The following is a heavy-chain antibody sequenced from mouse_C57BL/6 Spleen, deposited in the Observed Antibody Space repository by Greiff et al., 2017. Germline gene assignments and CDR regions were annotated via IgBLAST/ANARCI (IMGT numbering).Heavy chain of an antibody. CDR1: GFTFSSYA. Sequence: EVKLVESGGGLVKPGGSLKLSCAASGFTFSSYAMSWVRQTPEKRLEWVATISDGGSYTYYPDNVKGRFTISRDNAKNNLYLQMSHLKSEDTAMYYCARERGGLRYFDYWGQGTTLTVSS. V-gene: IGHV5-4*01. J-gene: IGHJ2*01. CDR3: ARERGGLRYFDY. D-gene: IGHD3-1*01. CDR2: ISDGGSYT.